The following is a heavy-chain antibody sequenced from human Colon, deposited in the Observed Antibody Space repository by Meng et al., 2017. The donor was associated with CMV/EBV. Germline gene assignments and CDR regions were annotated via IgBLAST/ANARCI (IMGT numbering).Heavy chain of an antibody. V-gene: IGHV1-2*02. J-gene: IGHJ4*02. CDR2: INPYSGDT. D-gene: IGHD3-3*01. CDR3: GTFGGDFDY. Sequence: QVHLMQYGAEMREPGASVKGSCKASGYTFTGYLIHWVRQAPGQGLEWMGWINPYSGDTIYAQKFEVGVTMTRDASITTAYLELSSLKSDDTAVYYCGTFGGDFDYWGQGTLVTVSS. CDR1: GYTFTGYL.